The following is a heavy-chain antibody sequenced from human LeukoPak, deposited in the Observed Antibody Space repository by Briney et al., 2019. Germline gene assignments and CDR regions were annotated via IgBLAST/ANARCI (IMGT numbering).Heavy chain of an antibody. D-gene: IGHD3-16*01. V-gene: IGHV3-21*01. CDR3: IRDLFDDYSLDY. Sequence: GGSLRLSCAASGFTFSSYSMNWVRQAPGKGLEWVSSVNSDSSLMYYAESVKGRFTISRDNARNSLYLQMNSLRAEDTAVYYCIRDLFDDYSLDYWGQGALVTVSS. CDR1: GFTFSSYS. J-gene: IGHJ4*02. CDR2: VNSDSSLM.